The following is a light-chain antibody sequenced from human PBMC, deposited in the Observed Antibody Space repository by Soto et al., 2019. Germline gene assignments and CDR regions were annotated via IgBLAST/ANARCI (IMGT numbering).Light chain of an antibody. J-gene: IGLJ1*01. V-gene: IGLV1-44*01. CDR2: SNN. CDR1: SSNIGSNT. Sequence: QSVLTQPPSASGTPGQRVTISCSGSSSNIGSNTVNWYQQLPGTAPKLLIYSNNQRPSGVPDRFSGSKSGTSASLAISGFQSEDEADYYCAAWDDSLNGWVFGTGTKVTVL. CDR3: AAWDDSLNGWV.